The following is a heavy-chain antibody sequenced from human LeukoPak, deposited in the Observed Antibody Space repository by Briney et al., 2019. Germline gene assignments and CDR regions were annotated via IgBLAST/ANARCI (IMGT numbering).Heavy chain of an antibody. CDR3: ARDKAHSYGRYFDP. J-gene: IGHJ5*02. Sequence: SETLSLTCSVSGGSISTYYWNWIRQTPGKGLEWLGHISNGNTDYNPSLKSRVTISVDTSKNQFSLKLTSVTAADTAVYYCARDKAHSYGRYFDPWGQGALVTISS. V-gene: IGHV4-59*01. CDR2: ISNGNT. D-gene: IGHD5-18*01. CDR1: GGSISTYY.